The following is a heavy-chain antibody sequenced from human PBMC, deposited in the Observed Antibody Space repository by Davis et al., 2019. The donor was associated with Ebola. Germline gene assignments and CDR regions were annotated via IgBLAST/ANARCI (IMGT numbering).Heavy chain of an antibody. CDR2: IKQDGSEK. Sequence: GESLKISCAASGFTFISYWMNWVRQAPGKGLEWVANIKQDGSEKYYVDSVKGRFTISRDNAKNSLYLQMNSLRAEDTAVYYCARKVQNWGQGTLVTVSS. J-gene: IGHJ4*02. V-gene: IGHV3-7*01. D-gene: IGHD1-1*01. CDR1: GFTFISYW. CDR3: ARKVQN.